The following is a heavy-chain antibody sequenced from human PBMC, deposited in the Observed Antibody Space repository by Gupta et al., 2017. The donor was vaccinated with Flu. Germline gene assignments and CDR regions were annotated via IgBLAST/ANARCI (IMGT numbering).Heavy chain of an antibody. V-gene: IGHV3-23*01. Sequence: EVQLLESGGGLVQPGGSLRLSCAASGFTFSRYAMSWVRQAPGKGLEWVSAISGSGGSTYYADSVKGRFTISRDNSKNTLYLQMNSLRAEDTAVYYCATLPGYYDSSGYYSNDYWGQGTLVTVSS. CDR1: GFTFSRYA. J-gene: IGHJ4*02. CDR2: ISGSGGST. CDR3: ATLPGYYDSSGYYSNDY. D-gene: IGHD3-22*01.